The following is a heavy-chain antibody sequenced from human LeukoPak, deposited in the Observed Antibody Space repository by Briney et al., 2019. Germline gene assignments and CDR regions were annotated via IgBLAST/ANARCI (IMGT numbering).Heavy chain of an antibody. D-gene: IGHD2-2*01. CDR3: ARQSSTSFLIDY. CDR2: MNPNSGNT. CDR1: GYTFTSYD. V-gene: IGHV1-8*03. J-gene: IGHJ4*02. Sequence: ASVKVSCKASGYTFTSYDINWVRQATGQGLEWMGWMNPNSGNTGYAQKFQGRVTITRNTSISTAYMELSSLRSEDTAVYYCARQSSTSFLIDYWGQGTLVTVSS.